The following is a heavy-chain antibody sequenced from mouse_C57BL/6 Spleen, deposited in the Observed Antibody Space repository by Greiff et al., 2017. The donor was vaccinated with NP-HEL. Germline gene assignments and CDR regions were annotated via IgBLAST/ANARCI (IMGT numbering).Heavy chain of an antibody. V-gene: IGHV1-26*01. CDR2: INPNNGGT. D-gene: IGHD1-1*01. CDR1: GYTFTDYY. Sequence: VQLQQSGPELVKPGASVKISCKASGYTFTDYYMNWVKQSHGKSLEWIGDINPNNGGTSYNQKFKGKATLTVDKSSSTAYMELRSLTSEDSAVYYCARSPSTVVPYWYFDVWGTGTTVTVSS. J-gene: IGHJ1*03. CDR3: ARSPSTVVPYWYFDV.